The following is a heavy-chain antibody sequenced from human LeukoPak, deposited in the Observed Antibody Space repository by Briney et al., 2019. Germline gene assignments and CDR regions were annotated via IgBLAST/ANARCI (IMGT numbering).Heavy chain of an antibody. CDR3: ARARYCSSTSCHGGYYYGMDV. Sequence: SETLSLTCTVSGGSICSGDYYWSWIRQPPGKGLEWIGYIYYSGSTYYNPSLKSRVTISVDTSKNQFSLKLSSVTAADTAVYYCARARYCSSTSCHGGYYYGMDVWGQGTTVTVSS. J-gene: IGHJ6*02. D-gene: IGHD2-2*01. CDR1: GGSICSGDYY. CDR2: IYYSGST. V-gene: IGHV4-30-4*01.